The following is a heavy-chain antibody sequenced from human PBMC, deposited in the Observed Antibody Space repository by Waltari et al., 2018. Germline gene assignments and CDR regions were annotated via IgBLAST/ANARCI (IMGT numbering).Heavy chain of an antibody. D-gene: IGHD3-16*02. V-gene: IGHV4-34*01. CDR3: ARGVIDYYYYYYMDV. CDR1: GGSFRGSH. J-gene: IGHJ6*03. Sequence: QVQLQQWGAGLLKPSETLSPTCALYGGSFRGSHWSWHRQPPGKGREWMGEINHSGSTNYNPSRKSRVTISVDTSKNQFSLKLSSVTAADTAVYYCARGVIDYYYYYYMDVWGKGTTVTVSS. CDR2: INHSGST.